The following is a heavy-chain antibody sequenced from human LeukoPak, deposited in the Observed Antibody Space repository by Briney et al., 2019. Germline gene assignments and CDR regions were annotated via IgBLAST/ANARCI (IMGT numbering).Heavy chain of an antibody. J-gene: IGHJ2*01. Sequence: SGGSLRLSCAGSGFTFSSDWMHWVRQAPGKGLVWISRISGDGSSTAYAGSVKGRFTISRDNAKNSLYLQMNSLRAEDTAVYYCARGSGSSGWYEYFDLWGRGTLVTVSS. CDR3: ARGSGSSGWYEYFDL. D-gene: IGHD6-19*01. CDR1: GFTFSSDW. CDR2: ISGDGSST. V-gene: IGHV3-74*01.